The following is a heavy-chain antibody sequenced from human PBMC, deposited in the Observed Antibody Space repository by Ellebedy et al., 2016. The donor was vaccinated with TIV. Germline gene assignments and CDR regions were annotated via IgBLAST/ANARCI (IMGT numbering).Heavy chain of an antibody. Sequence: LSLTCEASGFSFRSYWMHWVRQAPGKGLVWVSRIKSGGNNTIYADSVKGRFTISRDNAKNTLYLQMNSLRVEDTAVYYCARDIGGTLIDYWGQGTQVSVSS. D-gene: IGHD3-16*01. CDR1: GFSFRSYW. J-gene: IGHJ4*02. V-gene: IGHV3-74*01. CDR3: ARDIGGTLIDY. CDR2: IKSGGNNT.